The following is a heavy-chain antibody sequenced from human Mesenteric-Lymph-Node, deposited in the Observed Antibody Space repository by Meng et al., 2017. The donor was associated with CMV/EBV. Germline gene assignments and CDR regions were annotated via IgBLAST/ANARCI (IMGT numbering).Heavy chain of an antibody. J-gene: IGHJ4*02. CDR1: GASVSSGSYY. Sequence: TVTVSGASVSSGSYYWSWTRQPPGKGLEWIGFILYGGSTNYNPALKSRVTISLDTSKNQFSLRLKSVTAADTAVYYCARGGGGTDYWGQGTLVTVSS. CDR2: ILYGGST. D-gene: IGHD1-26*01. V-gene: IGHV4-61*01. CDR3: ARGGGGTDY.